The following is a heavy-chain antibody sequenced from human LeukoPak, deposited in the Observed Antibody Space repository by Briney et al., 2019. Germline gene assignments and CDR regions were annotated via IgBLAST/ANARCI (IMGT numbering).Heavy chain of an antibody. Sequence: ASVKVSCKASGYTFTGYYMHWVRQAPGQGLERMGWINPNSGVTNYAQKFQGRVTMTRDTSISTAYMGLSRLRSDDTAVYYCAREVGQWLVHIDYWGQGTLVTVSS. CDR3: AREVGQWLVHIDY. D-gene: IGHD6-19*01. CDR1: GYTFTGYY. CDR2: INPNSGVT. J-gene: IGHJ4*02. V-gene: IGHV1-2*02.